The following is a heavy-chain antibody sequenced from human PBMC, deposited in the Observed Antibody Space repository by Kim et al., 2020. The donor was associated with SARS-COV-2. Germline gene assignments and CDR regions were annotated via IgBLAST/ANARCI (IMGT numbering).Heavy chain of an antibody. Sequence: GESLKISCKGSGYSFTSYWIGWVRQMPGKGLEWMGIIYPGDSDTRYSPSFQGQVTISADKSISTAYLQWSSLKASDTAMYYCARRDSRDDFNLGDFDYWGQGTLVTVSS. V-gene: IGHV5-51*01. CDR3: ARRDSRDDFNLGDFDY. CDR2: IYPGDSDT. CDR1: GYSFTSYW. D-gene: IGHD3-22*01. J-gene: IGHJ4*02.